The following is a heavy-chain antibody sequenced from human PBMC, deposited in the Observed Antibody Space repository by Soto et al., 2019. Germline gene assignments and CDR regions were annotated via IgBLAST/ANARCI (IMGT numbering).Heavy chain of an antibody. CDR3: AAGGIVVVPAAMGGGYGMDV. J-gene: IGHJ6*02. D-gene: IGHD2-2*01. V-gene: IGHV1-58*02. CDR1: GFTFTSSA. Sequence: QMQLVQSGPEVKKPGTSVKVSCKASGFTFTSSAMQWVRQARGQRLEWIGWIVVGSSNTNYAQKFQERVTITRDMSTSTAYMELSSLRSEDTAVYYCAAGGIVVVPAAMGGGYGMDVWGQGTTVTVSS. CDR2: IVVGSSNT.